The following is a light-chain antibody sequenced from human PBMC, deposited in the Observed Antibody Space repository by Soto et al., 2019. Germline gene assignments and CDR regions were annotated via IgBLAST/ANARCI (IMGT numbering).Light chain of an antibody. CDR3: AAWDDSLSGYV. Sequence: QSVLTQPPSASGTPGQRVTISCSGSSSNIGRNTVNWYQQLPGTAPKLLIYTNDQRPSGVPDRFSGSKSGTSASLAISGLQSEDEADYYCAAWDDSLSGYVFGTGTQLTVL. CDR1: SSNIGRNT. CDR2: TND. J-gene: IGLJ1*01. V-gene: IGLV1-44*01.